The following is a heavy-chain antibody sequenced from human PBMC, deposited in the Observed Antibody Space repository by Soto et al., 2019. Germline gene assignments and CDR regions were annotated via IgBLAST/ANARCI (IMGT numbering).Heavy chain of an antibody. D-gene: IGHD1-26*01. V-gene: IGHV1-69*12. CDR1: GGTFSSYA. CDR2: IIPIFGTA. J-gene: IGHJ4*02. Sequence: QVQLVQSGAEVKKPGSSVKVSCKASGGTFSSYAISWVRQAPGQGLEWVGGIIPIFGTANYAQKFQGRVTITADESTSTAYMELSSLRSEDTAVYYCARDLEGVVGATKGYWGQGTLVTVSS. CDR3: ARDLEGVVGATKGY.